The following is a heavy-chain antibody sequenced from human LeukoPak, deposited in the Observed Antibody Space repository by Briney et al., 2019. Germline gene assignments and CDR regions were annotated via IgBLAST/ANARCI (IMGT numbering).Heavy chain of an antibody. V-gene: IGHV4-59*12. CDR2: LYYSGST. CDR3: AKSCDECTGHYFDV. D-gene: IGHD3-9*01. CDR1: GGSISNYY. J-gene: IGHJ4*02. Sequence: SETLSLTCTVSGGSISNYYWSWIRQPPGKGLEWIGFLYYSGSTTYSPSLKSRVTVSVDPSKNQFSLQLSSVTATDTAVYYCAKSCDECTGHYFDVWGQGTLVTVSS.